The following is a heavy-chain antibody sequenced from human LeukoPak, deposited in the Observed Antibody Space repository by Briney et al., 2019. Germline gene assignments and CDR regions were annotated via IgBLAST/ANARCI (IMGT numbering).Heavy chain of an antibody. CDR1: GFTFSSYW. CDR3: ARGKRWLQLPHAFDI. V-gene: IGHV3-7*01. J-gene: IGHJ3*02. Sequence: GGSLRLSCAASGFTFSSYWMNWARQAPGKGLEWVASINHNGNVNHYVDSVKGRFTISRDNAKDSLYLQMNSLRAEDTAVYYCARGKRWLQLPHAFDIWGQGTMVTVSS. D-gene: IGHD5-24*01. CDR2: INHNGNVN.